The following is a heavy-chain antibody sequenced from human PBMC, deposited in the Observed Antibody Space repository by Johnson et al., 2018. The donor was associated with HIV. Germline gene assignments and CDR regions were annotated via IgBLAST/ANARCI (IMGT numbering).Heavy chain of an antibody. CDR3: ARDWEGYAFDI. CDR2: ISYDGSNK. J-gene: IGHJ3*02. V-gene: IGHV3-30-3*01. Sequence: QVQLVESGGGVVQPGRSLRLSCAASGFIFSSYAMHWVRQAPGRGLAWVAGISYDGSNKYYADSVKGPFTISRDNSKNTLDLQMNRLRAQDTAVYYCARDWEGYAFDIWGQGTMVTVSS. CDR1: GFIFSSYA. D-gene: IGHD1-26*01.